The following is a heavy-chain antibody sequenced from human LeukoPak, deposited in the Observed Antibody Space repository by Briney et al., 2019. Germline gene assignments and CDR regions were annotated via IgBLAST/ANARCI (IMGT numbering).Heavy chain of an antibody. CDR2: IKGDESST. J-gene: IGHJ4*02. V-gene: IGHV3-74*01. Sequence: GGSLRLSCAASGFTFTSYWIHWVRQAPGKGLVWVSRIKGDESSTNYADSVKGRFTISRDNAKNTVYLHMNSLRVEDAAVYYCAKDQGYGGNSDYWGQGTLVTVSS. CDR3: AKDQGYGGNSDY. CDR1: GFTFTSYW. D-gene: IGHD4-23*01.